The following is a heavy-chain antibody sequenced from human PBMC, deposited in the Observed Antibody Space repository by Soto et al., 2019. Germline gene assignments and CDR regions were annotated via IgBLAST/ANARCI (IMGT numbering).Heavy chain of an antibody. CDR3: AAGKVEPHQNWFDP. D-gene: IGHD1-26*01. Sequence: GESLKISCKDSGYNFANYWIGWVRHMPGKGLEWMGFIHPGDSDTRYSPSFQEQVTVSADKSISTAYLQWNSLKASDTAMYYCAAGKVEPHQNWFDPWGQGTLVTVS. V-gene: IGHV5-51*01. CDR1: GYNFANYW. J-gene: IGHJ5*02. CDR2: IHPGDSDT.